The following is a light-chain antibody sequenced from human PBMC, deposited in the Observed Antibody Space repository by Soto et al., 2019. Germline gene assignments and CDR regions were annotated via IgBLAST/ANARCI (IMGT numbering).Light chain of an antibody. CDR3: QQWIRWT. J-gene: IGKJ1*01. Sequence: EIVMTQSPATLSASPGDTVTLSCRASQRIGSNLAWYPQKPGQAPRLLIYGASTRATGVPARFSGSGSETEFSLTISSLQSEDFALYHCQQWIRWTFGQGTRLELK. V-gene: IGKV3-15*01. CDR1: QRIGSN. CDR2: GAS.